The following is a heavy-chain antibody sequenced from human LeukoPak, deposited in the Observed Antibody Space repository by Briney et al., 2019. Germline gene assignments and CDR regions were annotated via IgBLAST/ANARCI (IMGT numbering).Heavy chain of an antibody. J-gene: IGHJ4*02. D-gene: IGHD2-15*01. CDR3: ASGYCSGGSCYSVWD. CDR2: INSDGSST. V-gene: IGHV3-74*01. CDR1: GFTFSSYW. Sequence: GGSLRLSCAASGFTFSSYWMHWVRQAPGKGLVWVSRINSDGSSTSYADSVKGRFTISRDNSENTLYLQMNSLRAEDTAVYYCASGYCSGGSCYSVWDWGQGTLVTVSS.